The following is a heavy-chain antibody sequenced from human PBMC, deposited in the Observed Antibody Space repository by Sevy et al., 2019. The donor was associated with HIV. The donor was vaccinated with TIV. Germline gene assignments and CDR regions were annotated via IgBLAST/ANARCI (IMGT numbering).Heavy chain of an antibody. Sequence: GGSLRLSCAASGFNFRTYGMNWVRQAPGKGLEWVSYITSSSTYIFYGDSVKGRFTISRDDAKNSLFLQMNSLRAEDTDVYYCAREVGRVRGGSELDVWGQGTTVTVSS. CDR2: ITSSSTYI. D-gene: IGHD3-10*01. CDR3: AREVGRVRGGSELDV. CDR1: GFNFRTYG. V-gene: IGHV3-21*05. J-gene: IGHJ6*02.